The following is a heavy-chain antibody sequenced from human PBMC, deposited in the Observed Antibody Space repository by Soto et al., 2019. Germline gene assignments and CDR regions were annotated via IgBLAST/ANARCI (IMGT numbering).Heavy chain of an antibody. CDR2: IWHDGGNK. Sequence: GGSLRLSCAASGFTFSSYGMHWVRQAPGKGLEWVAFIWHDGGNKFYAESVKGRFTIPRDNSKNTLYLQMTSLSAEDTAMYYCARDGDVNTGFGKDYWGQGTLVTVSS. CDR3: ARDGDVNTGFGKDY. J-gene: IGHJ4*02. CDR1: GFTFSSYG. D-gene: IGHD3-16*01. V-gene: IGHV3-33*01.